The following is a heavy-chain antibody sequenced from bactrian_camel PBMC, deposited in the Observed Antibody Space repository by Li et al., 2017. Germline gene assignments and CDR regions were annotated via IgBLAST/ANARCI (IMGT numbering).Heavy chain of an antibody. CDR3: AAGRHYGLSVDRGRFDD. J-gene: IGHJ4*01. V-gene: IGHV3S40*01. Sequence: VQLVESGGGLVQPGGSLRLSCAASGFTFSTYAMSWVRQAPGNGLEWVSPINAFGHSTYYSDSMKGRFTISRDNAENTVYLQMNSLKPEDTAMYYCAAGRHYGLSVDRGRFDDWGQGTQVTVS. D-gene: IGHD5*01. CDR1: GFTFSTYA. CDR2: INAFGHST.